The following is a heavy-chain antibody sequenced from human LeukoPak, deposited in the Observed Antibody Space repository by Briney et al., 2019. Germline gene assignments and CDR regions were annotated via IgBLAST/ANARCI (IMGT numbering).Heavy chain of an antibody. CDR1: GGSINNGGYY. CDR3: AGSLAYCGGDCRLGDY. V-gene: IGHV3-66*01. Sequence: ETLSLTCTVSGGSINNGGYYWSWIRQPPGKGLEWVSVMYSVGSTYYADSVKGRFTISRDNSKNTLYLLMNSLRAEDTAVYYCAGSLAYCGGDCRLGDYRGQGTLVTVSS. J-gene: IGHJ4*02. D-gene: IGHD2-21*02. CDR2: MYSVGST.